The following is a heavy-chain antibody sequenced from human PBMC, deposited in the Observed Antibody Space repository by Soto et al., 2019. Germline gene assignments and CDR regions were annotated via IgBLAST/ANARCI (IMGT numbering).Heavy chain of an antibody. J-gene: IGHJ6*02. CDR1: GGSISSYY. CDR2: IYYSGST. Sequence: PSETLSLTCTVSGGSISSYYWSWIRQPPGKGLEWIGYIYYSGSTNYNPSLKSRVTISVDTSKNQFSLKLSSVTAADTAVYYCARNIGGATMVRGARYTNYGMDVWGQGTTVTVSS. V-gene: IGHV4-59*01. D-gene: IGHD3-10*01. CDR3: ARNIGGATMVRGARYTNYGMDV.